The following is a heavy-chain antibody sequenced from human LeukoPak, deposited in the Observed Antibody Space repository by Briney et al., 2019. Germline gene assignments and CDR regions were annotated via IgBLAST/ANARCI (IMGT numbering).Heavy chain of an antibody. D-gene: IGHD3-22*01. V-gene: IGHV3-20*04. CDR2: INWNGGST. Sequence: PGGSLRLSCAASGLTFDDYGMSWVRQAPGKGLEWVSGINWNGGSTGYADSVKGRFTISRDNAKNSLYLQMNSLRAEDTAVYYCARDLFYTYYYDSSGYRFDYWGQGTLVTVSS. CDR3: ARDLFYTYYYDSSGYRFDY. J-gene: IGHJ4*02. CDR1: GLTFDDYG.